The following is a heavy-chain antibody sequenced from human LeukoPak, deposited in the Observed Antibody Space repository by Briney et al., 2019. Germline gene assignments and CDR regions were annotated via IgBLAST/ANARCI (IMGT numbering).Heavy chain of an antibody. V-gene: IGHV1-69*13. CDR3: AREPHSAATHYYYYYMDV. Sequence: GASVKVSCNASGGTFSSYAISWVRQAPGQGLEWMGGIIAIFGTANYAQKFQGRVTITADESTSTAYMELSSLRSEDTAVYYCAREPHSAATHYYYYYMDVWGKGTTVTVSS. J-gene: IGHJ6*03. D-gene: IGHD2-15*01. CDR1: GGTFSSYA. CDR2: IIAIFGTA.